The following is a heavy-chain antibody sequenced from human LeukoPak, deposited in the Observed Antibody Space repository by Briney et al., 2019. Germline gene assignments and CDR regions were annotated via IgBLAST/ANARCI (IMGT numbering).Heavy chain of an antibody. Sequence: GGSLQISCKGSGYSFTSYWIGWGRQLPGKGLEGMGIIYPGDSDTRYSASFRGQVTISADKSIKTAYLQWSSLKASDTAMYYCARREMAYYGMDVWGQGTTVTVSS. CDR3: ARREMAYYGMDV. D-gene: IGHD5-24*01. CDR1: GYSFTSYW. CDR2: IYPGDSDT. V-gene: IGHV5-51*01. J-gene: IGHJ6*02.